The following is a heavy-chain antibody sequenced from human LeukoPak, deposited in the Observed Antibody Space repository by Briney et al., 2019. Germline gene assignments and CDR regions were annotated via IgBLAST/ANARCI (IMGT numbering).Heavy chain of an antibody. CDR3: ARVPSRYSSGWTFDY. J-gene: IGHJ4*02. V-gene: IGHV4-30-4*01. CDR1: SFSISSGHYY. Sequence: SETLSLTCTVSSFSISSGHYYWSWIRQPPGKGLEWIGYIDYGGSTYYNPSLQSRVTISIDGSKNQFSLKLSSVTAADMAVYYCARVPSRYSSGWTFDYWGQGTLVTVSS. D-gene: IGHD6-19*01. CDR2: IDYGGST.